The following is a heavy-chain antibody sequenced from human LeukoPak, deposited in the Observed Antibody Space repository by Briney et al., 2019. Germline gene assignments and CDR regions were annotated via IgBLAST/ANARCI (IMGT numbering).Heavy chain of an antibody. V-gene: IGHV3-66*01. CDR2: LFSGGGA. Sequence: GPSLRLSCAASGFSVSSNYIGCVRHAPARGLDSVSVLFSGGGAYYADSVKGRFTVSRDNSKNTLFLHMNSLRAEDTAIYYCARERGSSGWATFDYWGQGTLVTVSS. J-gene: IGHJ4*02. CDR1: GFSVSSNY. CDR3: ARERGSSGWATFDY. D-gene: IGHD6-19*01.